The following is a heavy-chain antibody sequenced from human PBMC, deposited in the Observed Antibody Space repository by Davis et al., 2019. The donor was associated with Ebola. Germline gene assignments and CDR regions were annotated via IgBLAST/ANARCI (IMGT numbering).Heavy chain of an antibody. CDR2: IYYSGST. V-gene: IGHV4-38-2*02. CDR3: ARDGVGGTTYYYYMDV. J-gene: IGHJ6*03. CDR1: GYSISSGSY. Sequence: SETLSLTCAVSGYSISSGSYWGWIRQPPGKGLEWIGTIYYSGSTYYNPSLKSRVTISVDTSKNQFSLKLSSVTAADTAVYYCARDGVGGTTYYYYMDVWGKGTTVTVSS. D-gene: IGHD1-26*01.